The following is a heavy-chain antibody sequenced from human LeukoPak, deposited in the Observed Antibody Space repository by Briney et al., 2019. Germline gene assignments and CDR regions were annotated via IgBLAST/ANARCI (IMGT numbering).Heavy chain of an antibody. D-gene: IGHD3-22*01. Sequence: TSETLSLTCTVSGGSISSSSYYWGWIRQPPGKGLEWIGSIYYSGSTYYNPSLKSRVTISVGTSKNQFSLKLSSVTAADTAVYYCARFYDSSGYLNYWGQGTLVTVSS. J-gene: IGHJ4*02. CDR1: GGSISSSSYY. CDR3: ARFYDSSGYLNY. V-gene: IGHV4-39*01. CDR2: IYYSGST.